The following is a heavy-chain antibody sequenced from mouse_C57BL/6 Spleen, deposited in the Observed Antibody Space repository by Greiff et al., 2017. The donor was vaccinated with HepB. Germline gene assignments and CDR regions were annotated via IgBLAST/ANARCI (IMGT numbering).Heavy chain of an antibody. D-gene: IGHD2-3*01. Sequence: VQLKESEGGSVQPGSSMKLSCTASGFTFSDYYMAWVRQVPEKGLEWVANINYDGSSTYYLDSLKSRFIISRDNAKNILYLQMSSLKSEDTATYYCARGEGYDGYYIDYWGQGTTLTVSS. CDR3: ARGEGYDGYYIDY. CDR1: GFTFSDYY. J-gene: IGHJ2*01. V-gene: IGHV5-16*01. CDR2: INYDGSST.